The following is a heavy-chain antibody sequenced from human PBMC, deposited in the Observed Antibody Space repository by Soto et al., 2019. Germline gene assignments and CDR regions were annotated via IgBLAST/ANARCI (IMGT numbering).Heavy chain of an antibody. D-gene: IGHD3-3*01. CDR2: IFYTGST. CDR3: DRVPFSSFGVADPPVGWFDP. Sequence: QVHLQESGPGLVKPSQTLSLTCTVSGGFVNSVNNYWSWFRQPPGQGLEWLGYIFYTGSTYYNPSLRSRITISIDTSKNRFSLKLTSVTGADTAVYYGDRVPFSSFGVADPPVGWFDPWGQGTLVTVSS. CDR1: GGFVNSVNNY. V-gene: IGHV4-30-4*01. J-gene: IGHJ5*02.